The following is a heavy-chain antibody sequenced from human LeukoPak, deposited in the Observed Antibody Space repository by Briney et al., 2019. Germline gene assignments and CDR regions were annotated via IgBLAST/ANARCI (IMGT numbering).Heavy chain of an antibody. CDR3: ARDRGGYYDNSGYYVRFDP. CDR2: IYYSGST. V-gene: IGHV4-59*01. CDR1: GGSISSYY. J-gene: IGHJ5*02. D-gene: IGHD3-22*01. Sequence: ASETLSLTCTASGGSISSYYWSWIRRPPGKGLEWIGYIYYSGSTNYNPSLKSRVTISVDTSKNQFSLKLSSVTAADTAVYYCARDRGGYYDNSGYYVRFDPWGQGTLVTVSS.